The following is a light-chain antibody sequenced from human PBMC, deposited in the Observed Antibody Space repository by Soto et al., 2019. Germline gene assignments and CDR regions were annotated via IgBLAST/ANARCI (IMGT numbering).Light chain of an antibody. CDR2: AAS. J-gene: IGKJ2*01. Sequence: EIVLTQSPDTLSLSPGERATLSCRASRSIASSSLAWYQQKPGQAPRLLIYAASTRATGIPDRFSGSGSATDFTLTISRLEPEDFAVYYCQQYGSSPQYTFGQGTKLEIK. CDR1: RSIASSS. CDR3: QQYGSSPQYT. V-gene: IGKV3-20*01.